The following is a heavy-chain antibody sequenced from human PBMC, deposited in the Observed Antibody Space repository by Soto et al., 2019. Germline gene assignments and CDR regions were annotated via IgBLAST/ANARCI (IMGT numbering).Heavy chain of an antibody. D-gene: IGHD6-6*01. Sequence: GGSLRLSCAASGFTFSSYGMHWVRQAPGKGLEWVAVISYDGSNKYYADSVKGRFTISRDNSKNTLYLQMNSLRAEDTAVYYCAKDGGYSSSSDFDYWGQGTLVTVSS. J-gene: IGHJ4*02. V-gene: IGHV3-30*18. CDR2: ISYDGSNK. CDR3: AKDGGYSSSSDFDY. CDR1: GFTFSSYG.